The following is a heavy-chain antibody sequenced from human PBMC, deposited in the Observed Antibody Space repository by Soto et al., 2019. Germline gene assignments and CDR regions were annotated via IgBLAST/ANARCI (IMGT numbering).Heavy chain of an antibody. CDR3: ARSVAGSGPANAFDI. J-gene: IGHJ3*02. D-gene: IGHD3-10*01. CDR1: GDTFTSYY. CDR2: INPSGGST. V-gene: IGHV1-46*03. Sequence: GASVKLSCKASGDTFTSYYMHCVRQAPGQGLEWMGIINPSGGSTSYAQKFQGRVTMTRDTSTSTVYMELSSLRSEDTAVYYCARSVAGSGPANAFDIWGQGTMVTVPS.